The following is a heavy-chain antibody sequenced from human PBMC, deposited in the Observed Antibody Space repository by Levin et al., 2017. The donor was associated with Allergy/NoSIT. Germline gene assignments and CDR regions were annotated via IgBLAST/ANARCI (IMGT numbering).Heavy chain of an antibody. Sequence: GASVKVSCKTSGYTFIAYYIYWVRQAPGQGLEWMGWINPNSGATDYAQKFQGRVTMTRDTSITTAYMELNSLGSDDTAVYYCVLPDLLTGRYGIDYWGQGTLVTVSS. CDR2: INPNSGAT. V-gene: IGHV1-2*02. J-gene: IGHJ4*02. CDR1: GYTFIAYY. CDR3: VLPDLLTGRYGIDY. D-gene: IGHD3-9*01.